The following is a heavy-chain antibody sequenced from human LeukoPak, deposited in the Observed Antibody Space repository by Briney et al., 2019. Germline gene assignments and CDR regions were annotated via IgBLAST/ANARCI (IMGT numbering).Heavy chain of an antibody. CDR3: ARDQAGGSSWFTTVDY. V-gene: IGHV3-11*01. J-gene: IGHJ4*02. CDR1: GFTFSDYY. D-gene: IGHD6-13*01. Sequence: GGSLRLSCAASGFTFSDYYMSWIRQAPGKGLEWVSYISSSGSTIYYADSVKGRFTISRDNAKNSLYLQMNSLRAEDTAVYYCARDQAGGSSWFTTVDYWGQGTLVTVSS. CDR2: ISSSGSTI.